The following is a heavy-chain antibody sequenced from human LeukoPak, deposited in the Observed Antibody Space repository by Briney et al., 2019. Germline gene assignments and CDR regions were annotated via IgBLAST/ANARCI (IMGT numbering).Heavy chain of an antibody. Sequence: ASVKVSCKASGGTFSSYAISWVRQAPGQGLEWMAGIIPIFGTANYAQKFQGRVTITTDESTSTAYLELSSLRSEDTDVYYCARGLRIAAAITDYYMDGWGKGSTVTVPS. D-gene: IGHD6-13*01. V-gene: IGHV1-69*05. J-gene: IGHJ6*03. CDR3: ARGLRIAAAITDYYMDG. CDR1: GGTFSSYA. CDR2: IIPIFGTA.